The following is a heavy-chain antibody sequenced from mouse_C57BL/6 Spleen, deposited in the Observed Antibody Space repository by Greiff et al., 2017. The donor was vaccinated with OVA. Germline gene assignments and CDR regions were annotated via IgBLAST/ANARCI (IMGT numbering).Heavy chain of an antibody. CDR2: IYPGSGST. CDR3: ARHDYDGYYAMDY. V-gene: IGHV1-55*01. J-gene: IGHJ4*01. D-gene: IGHD2-4*01. Sequence: QVQLQQPGAELVKPGASVKMSCKASGYTFTSYWITWVKQRPGQGLEWIGDIYPGSGSTNYNEKFKSKATLTVDASSSTAYMQLSSLTSEDSAVYYCARHDYDGYYAMDYWGQGTSVTVSS. CDR1: GYTFTSYW.